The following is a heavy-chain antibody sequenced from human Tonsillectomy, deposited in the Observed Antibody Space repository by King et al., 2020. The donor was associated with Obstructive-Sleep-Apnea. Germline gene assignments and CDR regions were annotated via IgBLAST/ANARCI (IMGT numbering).Heavy chain of an antibody. CDR2: IGSEAYGGAT. D-gene: IGHD2/OR15-2a*01. CDR1: GFTCVDYY. CDR3: TRGGNYLCPFGY. J-gene: IGHJ4*02. Sequence: VQLVESGGGLVQPGRSLRLSGTASGFTCVDYYMSWFGKAQGRGLEWVGFIGSEAYGGATEYAADVKGKFTISRENFKSIAQLQMNSLKTEDTAVYYCTRGGNYLCPFGYWGQGTLVTVSS. V-gene: IGHV3-49*03.